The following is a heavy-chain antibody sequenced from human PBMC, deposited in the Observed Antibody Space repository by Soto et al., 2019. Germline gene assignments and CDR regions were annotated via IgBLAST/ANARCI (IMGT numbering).Heavy chain of an antibody. D-gene: IGHD3-10*01. CDR2: IYWDDDK. Sequence: QITLKESGPTLVRPTQTLTLTCTFSGFSLTTSGVGVGWIRQPPGKALEWLAVIYWDDDKRYSSSLKSRLTNTKDTSKNQVVLTMTNMDPVDTATYYSAHHPYYGLGSYSFDYWGQGTLVTVSS. CDR3: AHHPYYGLGSYSFDY. J-gene: IGHJ4*02. V-gene: IGHV2-5*02. CDR1: GFSLTTSGVG.